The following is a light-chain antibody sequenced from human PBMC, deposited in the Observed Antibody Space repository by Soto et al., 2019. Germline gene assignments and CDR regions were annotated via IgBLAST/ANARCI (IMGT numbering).Light chain of an antibody. CDR2: KAS. CDR3: QQYNRYFRT. CDR1: QTVSVW. Sequence: DIQMTQSPSTLSASVGDRVTITCRASQTVSVWLAWYQQKPGKAPKLLISKASNLESGVPSRFSGSGSGTEFTLTISSLQPDDFATYDCQQYNRYFRTFGQGTKLEVK. V-gene: IGKV1-5*03. J-gene: IGKJ2*01.